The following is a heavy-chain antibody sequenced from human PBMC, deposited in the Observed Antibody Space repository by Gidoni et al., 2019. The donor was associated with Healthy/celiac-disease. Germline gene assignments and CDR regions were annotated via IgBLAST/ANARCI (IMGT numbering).Heavy chain of an antibody. CDR1: GGAISSGGYT. Sequence: QLQLQESGSGLVKPSQTLSLTCAVTGGAISSGGYTWSWIRQPPGQGLEGIGYISHRGSTYYNPSLQRRVTISVDRSKNQFSRKLGSVTAAVTAVYYCARRGVVTAFDYWGQGTLVTFSS. D-gene: IGHD2-21*02. J-gene: IGHJ4*02. CDR2: ISHRGST. V-gene: IGHV4-30-2*01. CDR3: ARRGVVTAFDY.